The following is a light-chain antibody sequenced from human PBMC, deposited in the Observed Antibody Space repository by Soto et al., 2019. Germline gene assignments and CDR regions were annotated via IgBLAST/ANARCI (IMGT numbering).Light chain of an antibody. CDR1: QGISNF. Sequence: DIQMTQSPSSLSASVGDRVTVTCRASQGISNFLAWYQQKPGKVPKLLIYTASTLQSGVPSRFSGSGSGTDFTLTISSLHPEDVATYYCQNYNSAPLTFGPGTKVDIK. J-gene: IGKJ3*01. CDR3: QNYNSAPLT. V-gene: IGKV1-27*01. CDR2: TAS.